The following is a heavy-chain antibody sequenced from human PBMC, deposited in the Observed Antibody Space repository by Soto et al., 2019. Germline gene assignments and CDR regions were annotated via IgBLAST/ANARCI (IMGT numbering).Heavy chain of an antibody. J-gene: IGHJ6*02. V-gene: IGHV4-4*02. CDR1: GGSISSSNW. D-gene: IGHD1-26*01. Sequence: TLSLTCAVSGGSISSSNWWSWVRQPPGKGLEWIGEIYHSGSTNYNPSLKSRVTISVDKSKNQFSLKLSSVTAADTAVYYCARRERDYYYGMDVWGQGTTVTVSS. CDR2: IYHSGST. CDR3: ARRERDYYYGMDV.